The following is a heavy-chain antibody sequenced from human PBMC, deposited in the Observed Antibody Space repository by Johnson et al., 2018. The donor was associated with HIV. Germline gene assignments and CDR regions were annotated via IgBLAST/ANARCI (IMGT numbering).Heavy chain of an antibody. CDR3: ARERQLGAFDI. J-gene: IGHJ3*02. CDR2: IRYDGNLK. Sequence: QVQLVESGGGVVQPGGSLRLSCAASGFTFSSYGMHWVRQAPGKGLAWVAFIRYDGNLKKYADSVKGRFTISRDNAKNSLYLQMNSLRAEDTALYYCARERQLGAFDIWGQGTMVTVSS. CDR1: GFTFSSYG. D-gene: IGHD6-13*01. V-gene: IGHV3-30*02.